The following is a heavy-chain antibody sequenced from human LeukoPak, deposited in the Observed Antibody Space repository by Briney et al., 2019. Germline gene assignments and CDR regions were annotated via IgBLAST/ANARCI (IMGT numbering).Heavy chain of an antibody. CDR1: GFTFSSYW. Sequence: AGGSLRLSCAASGFTFSSYWMHWVRQAPGKGLVWVSRINSDGSSTTYADSVKGRFTISRDNAKNTLYLQMNSLRADDTAVYYCAREKRPLYYYYGMDVWGQGTTVTVSS. D-gene: IGHD1-26*01. J-gene: IGHJ6*02. CDR3: AREKRPLYYYYGMDV. V-gene: IGHV3-74*01. CDR2: INSDGSST.